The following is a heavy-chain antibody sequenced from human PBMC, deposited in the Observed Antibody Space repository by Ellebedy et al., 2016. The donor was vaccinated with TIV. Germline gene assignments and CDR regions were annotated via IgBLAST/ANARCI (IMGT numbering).Heavy chain of an antibody. D-gene: IGHD6-19*01. CDR2: IYYSGST. V-gene: IGHV4-59*01. CDR3: ARGSQWLYYFDY. Sequence: MPSETLSLTCTVSGGSISSNYWSWIRQPPGKGLEWIGYIYYSGSTDYNPSLKSRVTISLDTSKNQFSLKLSSVTAADTAVYYCARGSQWLYYFDYWGQGTLVTVS. CDR1: GGSISSNY. J-gene: IGHJ4*02.